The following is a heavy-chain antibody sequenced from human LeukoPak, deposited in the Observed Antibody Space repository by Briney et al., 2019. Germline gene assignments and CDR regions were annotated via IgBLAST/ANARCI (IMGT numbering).Heavy chain of an antibody. J-gene: IGHJ1*01. CDR2: IWYDGSDK. V-gene: IGHV3-33*01. CDR1: GFTFSSYG. D-gene: IGHD6-13*01. CDR3: AREGFVVAAAGHVGYFQH. Sequence: GGSLRPSCAASGFTFSSYGMHWVRQAPGKGLEWVAVIWYDGSDKYYADSVKGRFTISRDNPKNTLYLQMNSLRAEDTAVYYCAREGFVVAAAGHVGYFQHWGQGTLVTVSS.